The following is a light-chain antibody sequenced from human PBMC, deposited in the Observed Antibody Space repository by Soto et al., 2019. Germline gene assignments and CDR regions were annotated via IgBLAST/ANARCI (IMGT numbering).Light chain of an antibody. CDR3: ATGDDRLNGYV. CDR1: NSNIGSNT. CDR2: STN. J-gene: IGLJ2*01. V-gene: IGLV1-44*01. Sequence: QSVLTQPPAASGTPGQRVTISCSGSNSNIGSNTVTWYQQLPGTAPILLIYSTNQRSSGVPDRFSGSRAGTSGSLAISGLQYDDEADYYCATGDDRLNGYVFGSGTKLTVL.